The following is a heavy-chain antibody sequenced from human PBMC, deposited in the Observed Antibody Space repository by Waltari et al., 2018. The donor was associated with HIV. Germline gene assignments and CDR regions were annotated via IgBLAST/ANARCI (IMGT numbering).Heavy chain of an antibody. CDR1: GYTFAGHF. J-gene: IGHJ4*02. CDR3: ARVRLYNYGYEYFLDY. V-gene: IGHV1-2*02. CDR2: INPDSGAT. Sequence: QVHLMQSGAEVKKPGASVKVSCKASGYTFAGHFIHWVRQAPGQGLEWMGWINPDSGATKYGQSFQGRVNMTRDAPSNTAYLELSRLTSDDTAMYFCARVRLYNYGYEYFLDYWGQGTLVSVSS. D-gene: IGHD3-22*01.